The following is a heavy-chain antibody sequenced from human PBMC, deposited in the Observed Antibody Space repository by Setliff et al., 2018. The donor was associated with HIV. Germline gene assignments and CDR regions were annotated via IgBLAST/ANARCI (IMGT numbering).Heavy chain of an antibody. CDR2: ISGSSANI. Sequence: GGSLRLSCAASGFSFSDAWMNWVRQAPGKGLEWISYISGSSANIQYADSVRGRFTISRDNAKNSMYLQMNSLRAEDTAVYYCARTASYGNSWYHWFDPWGQGTLVTSPQ. CDR1: GFSFSDAW. J-gene: IGHJ5*02. V-gene: IGHV3-48*01. D-gene: IGHD6-13*01. CDR3: ARTASYGNSWYHWFDP.